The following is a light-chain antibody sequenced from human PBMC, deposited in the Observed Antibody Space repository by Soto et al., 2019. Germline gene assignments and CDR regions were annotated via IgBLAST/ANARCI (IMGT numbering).Light chain of an antibody. CDR2: DAS. CDR1: QSVSSY. Sequence: EIVITQSPATLSLSPGERATLSCGAGQSVSSYLAWYQQKPGQAPRLLIYDASNRATGIPARFSGSGSGTDFTLTISSLEPEDFAVYYCQQRSNWPLTFGGGTKVDIK. V-gene: IGKV3-11*01. J-gene: IGKJ4*01. CDR3: QQRSNWPLT.